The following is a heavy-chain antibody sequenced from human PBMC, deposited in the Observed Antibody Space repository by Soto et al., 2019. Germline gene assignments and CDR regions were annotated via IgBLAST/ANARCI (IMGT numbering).Heavy chain of an antibody. V-gene: IGHV3-23*01. CDR2: ISGSGGST. CDR3: AKDSPFPIYDSSGYEYDY. J-gene: IGHJ4*02. CDR1: GFTFSSYA. D-gene: IGHD3-22*01. Sequence: GGSLRLSCAASGFTFSSYAMSWVRQAPGKGLEWVSAISGSGGSTYYADSVKGRFTISRDNSKNTLYLQMNSLRAEDTAVYYCAKDSPFPIYDSSGYEYDYWGQGTLVTVSS.